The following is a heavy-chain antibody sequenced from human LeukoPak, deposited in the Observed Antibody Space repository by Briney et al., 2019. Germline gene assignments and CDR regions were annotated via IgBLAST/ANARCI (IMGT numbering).Heavy chain of an antibody. V-gene: IGHV4-61*08. CDR1: GASVSRVDYY. J-gene: IGHJ4*02. CDR3: ARDYYETGGYKSYRIFDS. Sequence: SETLSLTYSVSGASVSRVDYYWSWIRQSSGKGLEWIGYMDYSGSNSRYNPSLKSRVTISLDTAKNQFSLKLTSVTAGDTAVYFCARDYYETGGYKSYRIFDSWGQGTLVTVSS. D-gene: IGHD3-22*01. CDR2: MDYSGSN.